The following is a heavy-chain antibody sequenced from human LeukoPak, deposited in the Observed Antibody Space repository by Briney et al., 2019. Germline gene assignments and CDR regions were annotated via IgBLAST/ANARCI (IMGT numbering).Heavy chain of an antibody. V-gene: IGHV3-66*01. Sequence: GGSLRLSCAASGFTFSNYWMSWVRQAPGKGLEWVSVIYSGGSTYYADSVKGRFTISRDNSKNTLYLQMNSLRAEDTAVYYCARGSSTYSHYYYYYMDVWGKGTTVTVSS. CDR2: IYSGGST. CDR1: GFTFSNYW. J-gene: IGHJ6*03. D-gene: IGHD2-2*01. CDR3: ARGSSTYSHYYYYYMDV.